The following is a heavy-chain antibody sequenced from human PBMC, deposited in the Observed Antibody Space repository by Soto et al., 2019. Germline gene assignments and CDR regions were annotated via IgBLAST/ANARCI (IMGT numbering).Heavy chain of an antibody. CDR1: GGSISSGGYY. J-gene: IGHJ5*02. V-gene: IGHV4-31*03. CDR2: IYYSGST. D-gene: IGHD5-12*01. Sequence: QVQLQESGPGLVKPSQTLSLTCTVSGGSISSGGYYWSWIRQHPGKGLEWIGYIYYSGSTYYNPSLKSRVTISVDTSKNQFSQKLSSVTAADTAVYYCARRNGGYVISWFDPWGQGTLVTVSS. CDR3: ARRNGGYVISWFDP.